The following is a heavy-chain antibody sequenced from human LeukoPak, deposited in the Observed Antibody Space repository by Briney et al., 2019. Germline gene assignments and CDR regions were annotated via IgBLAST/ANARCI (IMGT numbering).Heavy chain of an antibody. CDR3: ARLMVRGVIITSEDY. CDR2: ISAYNGNT. CDR1: GYTFTSYG. J-gene: IGHJ4*02. Sequence: ASVKVSCKASGYTFTSYGISWVRQAPGQGLEWMGWISAYNGNTNYAQKLQGRVTMTTDTSTNTTYMELRSLRSDDTAVYYCARLMVRGVIITSEDYWGQRGLLTVSP. V-gene: IGHV1-18*01. D-gene: IGHD3-10*01.